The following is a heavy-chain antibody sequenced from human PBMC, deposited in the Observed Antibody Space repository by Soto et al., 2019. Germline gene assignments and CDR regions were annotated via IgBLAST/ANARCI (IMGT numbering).Heavy chain of an antibody. V-gene: IGHV4-59*01. Sequence: QVQLPDSGPGLVKPSETLSLTCTVSGGAISSYYWSWIRQPPGKGLEWIGYIYYSGSTNHNPSLNSLVTIAVDTSKNQFSQKLSSVTAADTAVYYCSRNYHPLLYPVPYFAYWGQGTLVTVSS. D-gene: IGHD2-2*02. CDR2: IYYSGST. J-gene: IGHJ4*02. CDR1: GGAISSYY. CDR3: SRNYHPLLYPVPYFAY.